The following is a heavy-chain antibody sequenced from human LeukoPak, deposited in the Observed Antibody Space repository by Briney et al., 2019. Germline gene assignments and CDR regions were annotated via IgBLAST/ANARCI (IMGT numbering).Heavy chain of an antibody. J-gene: IGHJ4*02. V-gene: IGHV4-59*01. D-gene: IGHD3-22*01. CDR2: IYYSGNT. CDR3: AREKRYDSSLRYHFFDY. Sequence: PSETLSLTCTVSGDSISSCSWSWIRQPPGKGLEWIGYIYYSGNTNYNPSLKSRVTISVDTSKNQFSLKLSSVTAADTAVYYCAREKRYDSSLRYHFFDYWGQGTLVTVSS. CDR1: GDSISSCS.